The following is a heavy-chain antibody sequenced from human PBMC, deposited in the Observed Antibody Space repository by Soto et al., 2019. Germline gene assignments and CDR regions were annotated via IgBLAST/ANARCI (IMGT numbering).Heavy chain of an antibody. CDR3: ARDGFGGSFRYYYGMDV. V-gene: IGHV3-33*01. CDR1: GFTFSDYG. J-gene: IGHJ6*02. CDR2: IWYDGNKK. D-gene: IGHD2-15*01. Sequence: GGSLRLSCAASGFTFSDYGMHWVRQAPGKGLEWVAVIWYDGNKKYYADSEKGRFTISRDNSKNTLYLQMNSLRAEDTAVYYCARDGFGGSFRYYYGMDVWGQGTTVTVSS.